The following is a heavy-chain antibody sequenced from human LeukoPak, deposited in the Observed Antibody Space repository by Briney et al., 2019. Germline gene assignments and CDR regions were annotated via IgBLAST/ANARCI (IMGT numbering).Heavy chain of an antibody. D-gene: IGHD3-10*01. Sequence: GGSVRLSCTASGFTFGDYAMSWVRQAPGKGLEWVGFIRSKAYGGTTEYAASVKGRFTISIDDSKRIAYLQMNRLTTEDTAVYYCTRDSDYYGSGSYYNLDPWGQGTLVTVSS. CDR2: IRSKAYGGTT. J-gene: IGHJ5*02. V-gene: IGHV3-49*04. CDR3: TRDSDYYGSGSYYNLDP. CDR1: GFTFGDYA.